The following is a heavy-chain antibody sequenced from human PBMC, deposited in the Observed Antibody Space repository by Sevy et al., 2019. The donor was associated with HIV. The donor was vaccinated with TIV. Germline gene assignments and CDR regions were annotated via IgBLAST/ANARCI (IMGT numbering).Heavy chain of an antibody. CDR1: GFTFSSYD. CDR2: ISSSGSSI. J-gene: IGHJ5*02. Sequence: GGSLRLSCTASGFTFSSYDMNWVRQAPGKGLEWVSKISSSGSSIYYADSVKGRFTISRDNAKNSLNLQMNSLRAVDTAVYYCTRNGGAFDNGFDPWGQGTLVTVSS. CDR3: TRNGGAFDNGFDP. V-gene: IGHV3-48*03. D-gene: IGHD2-8*01.